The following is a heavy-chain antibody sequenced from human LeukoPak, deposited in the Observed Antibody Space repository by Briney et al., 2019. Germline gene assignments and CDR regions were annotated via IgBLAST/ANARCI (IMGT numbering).Heavy chain of an antibody. D-gene: IGHD6-13*01. CDR2: ISGSSSTM. CDR1: GFTFSTYW. CDR3: ATSSSWSYYYALDV. V-gene: IGHV3-48*01. Sequence: PGGSLRLSCAASGFTFSTYWMNWVRQAPGRGPEWISYISGSSSTMKYADSVKGRFTISRDNAKNSLYLQMNSLRAEDTAVYYCATSSSWSYYYALDVWGQGTTVTVSS. J-gene: IGHJ6*02.